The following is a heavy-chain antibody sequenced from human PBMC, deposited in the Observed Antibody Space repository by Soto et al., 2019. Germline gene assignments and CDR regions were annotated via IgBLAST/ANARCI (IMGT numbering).Heavy chain of an antibody. J-gene: IGHJ4*02. CDR3: ARGSTESYPGSRIFDF. CDR2: ITDNGGDA. V-gene: IGHV3-23*01. Sequence: PGGSLRLSCVASGLTFGSRAMSWVRQAPGEGLQWVATITDNGGDAKYADSVRGRFVISRDNSKKTLYLQMTSLTAEDSAMYFCARGSTESYPGSRIFDFRGRGTLVTVSS. D-gene: IGHD3-10*01. CDR1: GLTFGSRA.